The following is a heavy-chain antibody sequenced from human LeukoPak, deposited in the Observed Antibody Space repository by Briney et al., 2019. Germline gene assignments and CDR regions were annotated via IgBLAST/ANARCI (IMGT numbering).Heavy chain of an antibody. CDR2: IYYSGST. CDR3: ARHSGYDSRFFDY. V-gene: IGHV4-39*01. D-gene: IGHD3-22*01. Sequence: SETLSLTCTVSGGSISSSSYYWGWIRQPPGKELEWLGSIYYSGSTYYNPSLKSRVTISVETSKNQCSLKLSSVTAADTAVYYCARHSGYDSRFFDYWGQGTLVTVSS. CDR1: GGSISSSSYY. J-gene: IGHJ4*02.